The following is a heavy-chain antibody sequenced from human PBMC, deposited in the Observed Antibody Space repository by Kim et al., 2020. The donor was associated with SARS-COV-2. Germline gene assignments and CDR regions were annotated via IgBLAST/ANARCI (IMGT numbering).Heavy chain of an antibody. D-gene: IGHD3-10*01. J-gene: IGHJ4*02. CDR1: GGSISSTDYY. CDR3: ARTAAGTYMYYDL. Sequence: SETLSLTCNVSGGSISSTDYYWAWIRQPPGKGLEWIGSIFYTGNSYYTPSLKSRVTMSVEVSKNHFSLNLRSVTAADTATYYCARTAAGTYMYYDLWGQGTLVTVSS. CDR2: IFYTGNS. V-gene: IGHV4-39*02.